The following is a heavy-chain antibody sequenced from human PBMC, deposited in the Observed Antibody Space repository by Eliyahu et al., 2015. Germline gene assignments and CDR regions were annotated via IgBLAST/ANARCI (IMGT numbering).Heavy chain of an antibody. V-gene: IGHV4-34*01. Sequence: QVQLQQWGAGLLKPSETLSLTCAVYGXSFSGYYWSWXXXPPGKGLEWIGEIXHSGSTNYNPSLKSRVTISVDTSKNQFSLKLSSVTAADTAVYYCAGDFRAAARRYNWFDPWGQGTLVTVSS. CDR2: IXHSGST. CDR1: GXSFSGYY. J-gene: IGHJ5*02. D-gene: IGHD6-6*01. CDR3: AGDFRAAARRYNWFDP.